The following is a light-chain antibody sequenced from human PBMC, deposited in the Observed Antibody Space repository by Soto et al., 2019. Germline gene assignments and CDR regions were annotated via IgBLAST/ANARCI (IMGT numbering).Light chain of an antibody. CDR1: QSISSW. V-gene: IGKV1-5*03. J-gene: IGKJ1*01. CDR2: KAS. CDR3: QQYNSYWT. Sequence: DIVLTQSPCTLSASVGERFTITCRASQSISSWLAWYQQKPGKAPKLLIYKASSLESGVPSRFSGSGSGTEFTLTISRLQTDDFATYYCQQYNSYWTFGQGTKVDIK.